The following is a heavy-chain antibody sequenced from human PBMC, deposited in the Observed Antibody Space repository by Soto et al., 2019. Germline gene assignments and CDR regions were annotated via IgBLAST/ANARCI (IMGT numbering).Heavy chain of an antibody. J-gene: IGHJ4*02. Sequence: EVQLVESGGDLVQRGGSLRLSCAASGFTFNIYSMNWVRQAPGKGPEWFSYITSDTKTIKYADSVKGRFTISRDNAKNSVYLQMNSLRDEDTAVYYCARSVEGHFDYWGQGTVVTVSS. CDR3: ARSVEGHFDY. V-gene: IGHV3-48*02. CDR2: ITSDTKTI. D-gene: IGHD6-19*01. CDR1: GFTFNIYS.